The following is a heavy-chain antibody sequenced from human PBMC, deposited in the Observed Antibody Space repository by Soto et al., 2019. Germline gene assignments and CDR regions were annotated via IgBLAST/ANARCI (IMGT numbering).Heavy chain of an antibody. CDR2: IKQDGSEK. V-gene: IGHV3-7*01. D-gene: IGHD2-21*02. J-gene: IGHJ4*02. Sequence: EVQLVESGGGLVQPGGSLRLSCAASGFTFSSYWMSWVRQAPGKGLEWVANIKQDGSEKYYVDSVKGRFTISRDNAKNSLYLQMNSVRAEDTAVYYCARDCGGDCWGVWGQGTLVTVSS. CDR1: GFTFSSYW. CDR3: ARDCGGDCWGV.